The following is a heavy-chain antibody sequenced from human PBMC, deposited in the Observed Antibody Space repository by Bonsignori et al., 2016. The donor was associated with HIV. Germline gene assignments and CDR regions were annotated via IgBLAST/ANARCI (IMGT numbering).Heavy chain of an antibody. V-gene: IGHV4-59*01. J-gene: IGHJ4*02. Sequence: WIRQPPGKGLEWIGYIYYSGSTNYNPSLKSRVTISVDTSKNQFSLKLRSVTPADTAVYYCARGVGMATLFNYWGQGTLVTVSS. CDR3: ARGVGMATLFNY. D-gene: IGHD5-24*01. CDR2: IYYSGST.